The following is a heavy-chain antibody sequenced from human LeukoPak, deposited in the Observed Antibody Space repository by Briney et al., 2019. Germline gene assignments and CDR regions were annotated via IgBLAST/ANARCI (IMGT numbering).Heavy chain of an antibody. V-gene: IGHV4-59*01. Sequence: SETLSLTCTVSGGSMSGYFWSCIRQPPGKGLEWSGYIYYSGSTNYNPSLKSRVTISVDTSKNQFSLKLSSVTAADTAVYYCARSITSSWYGDFQHWGQGTLVTVSS. D-gene: IGHD6-13*01. J-gene: IGHJ1*01. CDR2: IYYSGST. CDR3: ARSITSSWYGDFQH. CDR1: GGSMSGYF.